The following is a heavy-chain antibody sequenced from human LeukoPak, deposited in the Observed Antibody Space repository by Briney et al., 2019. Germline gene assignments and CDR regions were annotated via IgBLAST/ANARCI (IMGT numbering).Heavy chain of an antibody. CDR3: ASGPRWVGAAWAHSFNI. J-gene: IGHJ3*02. CDR1: GFTFSSYW. D-gene: IGHD2-15*01. V-gene: IGHV3-7*01. Sequence: PGGSLRLSCLDSGFTFSSYWMSWVRQAPGKGLEWVANIKQDGSDKYYVDSVKGRFTISRDNAKNSLYLQMNSLRAEDTAVYFCASGPRWVGAAWAHSFNIWGRGTMVTVSS. CDR2: IKQDGSDK.